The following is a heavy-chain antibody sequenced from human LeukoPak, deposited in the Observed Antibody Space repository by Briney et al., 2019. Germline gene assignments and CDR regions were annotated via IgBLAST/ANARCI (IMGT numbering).Heavy chain of an antibody. CDR2: ISSSGSTI. CDR3: ARGLVAATHRY. Sequence: GGCLRLSCAASGFTFSSYEMNWVRQAPGKGLEWVSYISSSGSTIYYADSVKGRFTISRDNAKNSLYLQMNSLRAEDTAVYYCARGLVAATHRYWGQGTLVTVSS. J-gene: IGHJ4*02. V-gene: IGHV3-48*03. D-gene: IGHD2-15*01. CDR1: GFTFSSYE.